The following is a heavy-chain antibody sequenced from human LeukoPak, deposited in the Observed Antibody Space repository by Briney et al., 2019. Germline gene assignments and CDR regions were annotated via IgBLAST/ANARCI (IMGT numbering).Heavy chain of an antibody. D-gene: IGHD5-18*01. J-gene: IGHJ4*02. CDR1: GFTFSNAW. CDR2: ISGSGATT. Sequence: GGSLRLSCAASGFTFSNAWMSWVRQAPGKGLEWVSTISGSGATTYYADSVNGRFTISRDNSKNTLYLQMNSLRAEDTAVYYCAKDSRYGYRWDYDYWGQGIPVTVSS. CDR3: AKDSRYGYRWDYDY. V-gene: IGHV3-23*01.